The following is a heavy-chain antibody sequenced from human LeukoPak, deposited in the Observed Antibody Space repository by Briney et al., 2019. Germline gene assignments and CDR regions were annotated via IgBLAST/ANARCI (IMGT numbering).Heavy chain of an antibody. CDR3: ASYGGAFDI. J-gene: IGHJ3*02. CDR2: IDSSGGYM. Sequence: GGSLRLSCEASGFTFNTYSMNWARQAPGKGLEWVSSIDSSGGYMFYADSVKGRFIISRDNAKNSLYLQMNSLRAEDTAVYYCASYGGAFDIWGQGTMVTVSS. D-gene: IGHD4-17*01. V-gene: IGHV3-21*01. CDR1: GFTFNTYS.